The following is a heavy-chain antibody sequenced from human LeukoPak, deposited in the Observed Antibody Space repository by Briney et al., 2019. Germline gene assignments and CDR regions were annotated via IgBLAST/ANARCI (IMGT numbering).Heavy chain of an antibody. CDR3: ARGLRELLWFGEPWNWFDP. Sequence: ASVKVSCKASGSTFTSYGISWVRQAPGQGLEWMGWISAYNGNTNYVQKFQGRVTMTTDTSTSAAYMELRSLRSDDTAVYYCARGLRELLWFGEPWNWFDPWGQGTLVTVSS. D-gene: IGHD3-10*01. J-gene: IGHJ5*02. V-gene: IGHV1-18*01. CDR2: ISAYNGNT. CDR1: GSTFTSYG.